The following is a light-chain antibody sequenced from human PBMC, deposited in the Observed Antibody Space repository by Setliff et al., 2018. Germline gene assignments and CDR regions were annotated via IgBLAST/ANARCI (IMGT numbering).Light chain of an antibody. J-gene: IGLJ3*02. CDR3: NSYTSSSTLV. CDR1: SSDVGYYNY. CDR2: DVS. V-gene: IGLV2-14*03. Sequence: QSVLTQPASVSGSPGQSITFPCTGTSSDVGYYNYVSWYQQHPGKAPKLMIYDVSNRPSGVSNRFSGSKSGNTASLTISGLQAEDEADYYCNSYTSSSTLVFGGGTKVT.